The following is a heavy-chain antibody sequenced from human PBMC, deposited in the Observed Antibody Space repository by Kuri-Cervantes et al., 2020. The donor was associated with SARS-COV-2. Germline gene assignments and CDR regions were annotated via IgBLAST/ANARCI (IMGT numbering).Heavy chain of an antibody. J-gene: IGHJ5*02. Sequence: ASVKVSCKASGNTFTGYYIHWVRQAPRQGLEWMGWINLNTDGTHYAQNFQGRVTMTRDTSISTAYMELTRLRSDDTAVYYCARDRSQCSSTSCYFLLEGPRWFDPWGQGTLVTVSS. D-gene: IGHD2-2*01. V-gene: IGHV1-2*02. CDR1: GNTFTGYY. CDR3: ARDRSQCSSTSCYFLLEGPRWFDP. CDR2: INLNTDGT.